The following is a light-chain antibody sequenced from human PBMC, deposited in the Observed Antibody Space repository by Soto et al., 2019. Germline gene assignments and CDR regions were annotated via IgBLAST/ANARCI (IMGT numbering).Light chain of an antibody. V-gene: IGKV1-39*01. CDR3: PQSYITRLP. J-gene: IGKJ1*01. Sequence: IEVTQSPSSLAASLGDRVTITCRASQTIGTYVNWYRQKSGAAPELLIYDASTLQSGVPSRFRGGASGTDFTLTISSLQLDDFATYYCPQSYITRLPFAHRTKADI. CDR2: DAS. CDR1: QTIGTY.